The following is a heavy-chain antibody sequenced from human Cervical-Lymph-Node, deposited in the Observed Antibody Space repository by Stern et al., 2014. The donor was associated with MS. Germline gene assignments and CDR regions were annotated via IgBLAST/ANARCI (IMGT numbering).Heavy chain of an antibody. V-gene: IGHV3-21*01. CDR2: ITATSIYK. Sequence: EVQLVESGGGLVKPGGSLRVSCAASGFTFSDYAMHWVRQAPGKGLEWVASITATSIYKYYADSMKGRFTISRDNAVNSLYLQMDSLRAEDTAVYYCARDPTLGYGDRDFDYWGPGTPVTVSS. D-gene: IGHD4-17*01. CDR3: ARDPTLGYGDRDFDY. J-gene: IGHJ4*02. CDR1: GFTFSDYA.